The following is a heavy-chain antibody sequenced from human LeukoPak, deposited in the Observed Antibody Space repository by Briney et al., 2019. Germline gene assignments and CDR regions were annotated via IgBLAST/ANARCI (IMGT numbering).Heavy chain of an antibody. Sequence: GGALRLSCAASVFTFSNAWLSWVRQAPGKGRDCVGRIKSKTEGGTTDYAALVKGRFTISRDDSKNTLYLQMNSLKTEDTAVYYCPTLHYAPYGMDVWGQGTTVTVSS. D-gene: IGHD2-2*01. V-gene: IGHV3-15*01. CDR2: IKSKTEGGTT. CDR1: VFTFSNAW. J-gene: IGHJ6*02. CDR3: PTLHYAPYGMDV.